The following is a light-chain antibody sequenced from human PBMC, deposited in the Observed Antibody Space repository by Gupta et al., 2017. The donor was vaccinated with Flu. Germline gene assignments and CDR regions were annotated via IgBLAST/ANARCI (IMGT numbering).Light chain of an antibody. CDR2: DDT. Sequence: YVLTQPPSVSVAPGQTASITCGADNIGSRSVHWYQQRPGQAPVLVVDDDTGRPSGIPERFSGSNSGNTATLIISGVEAGDEADYYCQVWDSNNDRYGFGPGTKVTVV. V-gene: IGLV3-21*02. J-gene: IGLJ1*01. CDR3: QVWDSNNDRYG. CDR1: NIGSRS.